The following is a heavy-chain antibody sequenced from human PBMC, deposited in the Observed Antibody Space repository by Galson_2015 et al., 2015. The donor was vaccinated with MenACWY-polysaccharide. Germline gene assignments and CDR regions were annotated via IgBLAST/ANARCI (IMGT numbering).Heavy chain of an antibody. Sequence: SLRLSCAASGFASSAHAVSWVRQAPGKGLQWVSGITGGGDSTYYADSVKGRLTVSRDNSRNTLFLQMNSLRAEDTAIYYCAKSSNGDYVWGAFDTWGQGTMVTVSS. V-gene: IGHV3-23*01. J-gene: IGHJ3*02. CDR1: GFASSAHA. D-gene: IGHD4-17*01. CDR3: AKSSNGDYVWGAFDT. CDR2: ITGGGDST.